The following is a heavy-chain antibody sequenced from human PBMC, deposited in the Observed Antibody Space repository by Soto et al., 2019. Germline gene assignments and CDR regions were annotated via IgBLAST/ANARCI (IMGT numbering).Heavy chain of an antibody. CDR1: GFTFRSYA. J-gene: IGHJ1*01. Sequence: PGGSLRLSCAASGFTFRSYAMNWVRQAPGKGLEWVSVISGSGDSTYYADSVKGRFTISRDNSKNTLYLQMNSLRAEDTAVYYCAKGVPGIAVAGTGYFQHWGQGTLVTVSS. CDR3: AKGVPGIAVAGTGYFQH. CDR2: ISGSGDST. D-gene: IGHD6-19*01. V-gene: IGHV3-23*01.